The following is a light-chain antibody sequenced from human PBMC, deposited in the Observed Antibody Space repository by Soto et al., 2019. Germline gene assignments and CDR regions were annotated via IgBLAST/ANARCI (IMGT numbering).Light chain of an antibody. CDR3: QQYGESPIT. CDR2: CAS. Sequence: IVLTQSPGTLSLSPGERVTLSCRASQSVTTRLAWYQHKPGQAPTLLMSCASNRASGVPVRFSGSGSGTDFNLTITRLEPDDFALYYCQQYGESPITFGLGTRLEIK. J-gene: IGKJ5*01. V-gene: IGKV3-20*01. CDR1: QSVTTR.